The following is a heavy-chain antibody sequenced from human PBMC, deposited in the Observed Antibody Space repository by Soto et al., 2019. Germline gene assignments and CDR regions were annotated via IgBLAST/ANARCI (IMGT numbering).Heavy chain of an antibody. CDR1: GFTFSSYA. CDR3: AKRRGAGGHFDY. D-gene: IGHD2-15*01. J-gene: IGHJ4*02. V-gene: IGHV3-23*01. CDR2: VSIGGST. Sequence: DVQLLESGGGLVQPEGSLRLSCAASGFTFSSYAMGWVRQGPGKGLEWVAVVSIGGSTHYEDSVRGRFTNSRDSSKNTLSLQMNSLTAEDTAVSFCAKRRGAGGHFDYWGQGALVTVSS.